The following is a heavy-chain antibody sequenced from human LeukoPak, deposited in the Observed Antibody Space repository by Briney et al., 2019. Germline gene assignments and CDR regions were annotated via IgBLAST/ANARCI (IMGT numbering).Heavy chain of an antibody. CDR3: ARRPAGTRTFDY. CDR1: GYTFTTYW. V-gene: IGHV5-51*01. Sequence: GESLKISCKASGYTFTTYWIAWVRQMPGKGLEWMGIIYGADYTTIYSPPFHGQITISADKSISTAYLQWTSLKASDTAMYYCARRPAGTRTFDYWGQGALVTVSS. J-gene: IGHJ4*02. D-gene: IGHD1-7*01. CDR2: IYGADYTT.